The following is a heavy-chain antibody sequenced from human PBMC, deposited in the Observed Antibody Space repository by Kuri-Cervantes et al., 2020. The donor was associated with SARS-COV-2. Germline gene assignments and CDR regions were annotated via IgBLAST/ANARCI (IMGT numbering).Heavy chain of an antibody. D-gene: IGHD3-3*01. CDR2: ISSSSSTI. CDR1: GFIFSSHS. Sequence: GESLKISCAASGFIFSSHSMNWVRQAPGKGLEWVSYISSSSSTIYYADSVKGRFTISRDNAKNSLYLQMNSLRAEDTAVYYCARSDFWSGYLYSSVDYWGQGTLVTVSS. V-gene: IGHV3-48*01. CDR3: ARSDFWSGYLYSSVDY. J-gene: IGHJ4*02.